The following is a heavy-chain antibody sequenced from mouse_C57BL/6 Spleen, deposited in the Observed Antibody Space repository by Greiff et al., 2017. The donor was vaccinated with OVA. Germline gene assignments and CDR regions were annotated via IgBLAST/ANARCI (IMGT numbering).Heavy chain of an antibody. J-gene: IGHJ2*01. CDR2: VDPSDSYT. V-gene: IGHV1-50*01. CDR1: GYTFTSYW. CDR3: ARNNDFDY. Sequence: QVQLQQPGAELVKPGASVKLSCKASGYTFTSYWMQWVKQRHGQGLEWIGEVDPSDSYTSYNQKFKGKATLTVYTSSSTANMQLSSLTAEDSAVYYCARNNDFDYWGQGTTLTVSS.